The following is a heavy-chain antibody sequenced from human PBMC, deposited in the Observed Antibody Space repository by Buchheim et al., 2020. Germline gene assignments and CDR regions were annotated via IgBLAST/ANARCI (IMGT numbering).Heavy chain of an antibody. CDR3: ARDSGILAGSDY. CDR2: IYYSGRP. CDR1: VGSICSAEYY. V-gene: IGHV4-30-4*01. D-gene: IGHD6-13*01. J-gene: IGHJ4*02. Sequence: QVQLQESGPGLVKPSQTLSLTCTVSVGSICSAEYYWSWIRQPPGKGLEWIGYIYYSGRPYYNPSLKIRVTISVDTSKNLFSLMLSSVTAADTAVYYCARDSGILAGSDYWGQGTL.